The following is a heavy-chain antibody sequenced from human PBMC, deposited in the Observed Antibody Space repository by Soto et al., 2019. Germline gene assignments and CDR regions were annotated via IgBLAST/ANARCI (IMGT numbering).Heavy chain of an antibody. J-gene: IGHJ6*02. Sequence: SETLSLTCTVSGGSINNDYWSWIRQPPGKGLEWIGDIYYSGSTNYNPSLKSRVTISVDTSKNQFSLKLSSVTAADTAVYYCARGRGTGTPYYYYGMDVWGQGTTVTVSS. CDR1: GGSINNDY. CDR2: IYYSGST. CDR3: ARGRGTGTPYYYYGMDV. V-gene: IGHV4-59*12. D-gene: IGHD1-1*01.